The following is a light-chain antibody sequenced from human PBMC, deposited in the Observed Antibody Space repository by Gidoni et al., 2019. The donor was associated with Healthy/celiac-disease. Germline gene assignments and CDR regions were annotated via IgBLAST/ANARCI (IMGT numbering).Light chain of an antibody. CDR2: AAS. V-gene: IGKV1-9*01. CDR1: QRISSY. CDR3: QQLNSYPLFT. Sequence: DIHLTQSPSFLSASVGDRVTITCRASQRISSYLAWYQQKPGKAPKLLIYAASTLQSGVPSRFSGSGSGTEFTLTISSLQPEDFATYYCQQLNSYPLFTFGPGTKVDIK. J-gene: IGKJ3*01.